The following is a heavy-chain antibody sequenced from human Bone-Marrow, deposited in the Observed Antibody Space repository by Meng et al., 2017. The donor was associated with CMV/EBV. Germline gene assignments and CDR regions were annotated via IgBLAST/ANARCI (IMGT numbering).Heavy chain of an antibody. CDR2: ISAYNGNT. D-gene: IGHD3-3*01. Sequence: ASAKVSCKASGYTFTSYGISWVRQAPGQGLEWMGWISAYNGNTNYAQKLQGRVTMTTDTSTSTAYMELRSLRSDDTAVYYCARGGAGGYYFWSGYLFYYGMDVWGQGTTVTVSS. CDR3: ARGGAGGYYFWSGYLFYYGMDV. CDR1: GYTFTSYG. J-gene: IGHJ6*02. V-gene: IGHV1-18*01.